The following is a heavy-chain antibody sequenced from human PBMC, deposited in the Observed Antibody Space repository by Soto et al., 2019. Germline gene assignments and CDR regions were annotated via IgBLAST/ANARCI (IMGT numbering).Heavy chain of an antibody. J-gene: IGHJ4*02. CDR2: ISSSSSYI. CDR3: ARSGDYVAFHDY. CDR1: GFTFSSYS. D-gene: IGHD4-17*01. Sequence: EVQLVESGGGLVKPGGSLRLSCAASGFTFSSYSMNWVRQAPGKGLEWVSSISSSSSYIYYADSVKGRFTISRDNAKNSLYLQMNSLRAEDTAVYYCARSGDYVAFHDYWGQGTLVTVSS. V-gene: IGHV3-21*01.